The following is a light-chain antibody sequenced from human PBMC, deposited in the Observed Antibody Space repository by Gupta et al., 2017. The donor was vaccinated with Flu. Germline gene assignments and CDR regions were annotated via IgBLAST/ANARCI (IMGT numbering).Light chain of an antibody. CDR2: KDS. CDR3: QSADSSGTYV. CDR1: ALPKQY. J-gene: IGLJ1*01. Sequence: SYDLTQLPSVSFSPGQTARITCSGDALPKQYAYWYQQKPGQAPVLVIYKDSERPSGIPERFSGSSSGTTVTLTISGVQAEDEADYYCQSADSSGTYVFGTGTKVTVL. V-gene: IGLV3-25*02.